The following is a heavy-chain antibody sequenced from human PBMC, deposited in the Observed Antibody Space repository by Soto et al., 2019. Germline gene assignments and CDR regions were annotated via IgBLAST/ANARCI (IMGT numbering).Heavy chain of an antibody. CDR3: ARAGSGSYFDY. CDR2: ISSSSSYI. D-gene: IGHD3-10*01. CDR1: GFTFSSYS. J-gene: IGHJ4*02. Sequence: GGSLRLSCAASGFTFSSYSMNWFRQAPGKGLEWVSSISSSSSYIYYADSVKGRFTISRDNAKNSLYLQMNSLRAEDTAVYSCARAGSGSYFDYWGQGTLVTVSS. V-gene: IGHV3-21*01.